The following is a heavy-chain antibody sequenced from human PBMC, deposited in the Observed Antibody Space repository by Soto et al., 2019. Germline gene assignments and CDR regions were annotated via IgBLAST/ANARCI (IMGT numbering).Heavy chain of an antibody. J-gene: IGHJ6*02. V-gene: IGHV4-30-4*01. CDR2: IYYSGST. CDR1: GGSISSGDYY. CDR3: ARASPVVTDV. D-gene: IGHD5-18*01. Sequence: QVQLQESGPGLVKPSQTLSLTCTVSGGSISSGDYYWSWIRQPPGKGLEWIGYIYYSGSTYYNPSLKRRITTSGYTSKNQCPRQLSSVTAADTAVYYCARASPVVTDVWGQGATVTVSS.